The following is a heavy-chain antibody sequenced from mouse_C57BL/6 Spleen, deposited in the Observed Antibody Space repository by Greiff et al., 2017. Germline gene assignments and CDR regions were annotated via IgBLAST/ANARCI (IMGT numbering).Heavy chain of an antibody. CDR2: INPSSGYT. CDR3: AREDLDGYYRYYYAMDY. D-gene: IGHD2-3*01. CDR1: GYTFTSYW. V-gene: IGHV1-7*01. J-gene: IGHJ4*01. Sequence: VKVVESGAELAKPGASVKLSCKASGYTFTSYWMHWVKQRPGQGLEWIGYINPSSGYTKYNQKFKDKATLTADKSSSTAYMQLSSLTYEDSAVYYCAREDLDGYYRYYYAMDYWGQGTSVTVSS.